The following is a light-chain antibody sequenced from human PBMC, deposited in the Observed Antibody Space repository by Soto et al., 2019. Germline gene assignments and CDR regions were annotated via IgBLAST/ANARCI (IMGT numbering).Light chain of an antibody. J-gene: IGLJ1*01. CDR2: EVS. CDR1: SSDVGGYNY. V-gene: IGLV2-8*01. Sequence: QSALTQPPSASGSPGQSVTISCTGTSSDVGGYNYVSWYQQHPGKAPKLMIYEVSKRPSGVPDRFSGSKSGNTASLTVSGLQAADEADYYCSSYAGSLDVFGAGTKLTVL. CDR3: SSYAGSLDV.